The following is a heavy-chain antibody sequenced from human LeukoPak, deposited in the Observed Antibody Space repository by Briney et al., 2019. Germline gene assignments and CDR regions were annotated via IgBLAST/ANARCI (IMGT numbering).Heavy chain of an antibody. J-gene: IGHJ1*01. D-gene: IGHD4-17*01. V-gene: IGHV3-64*01. Sequence: GGSLRLSCAASEFTFSSYAMHWVRQAPGKGLEYVSAISSNGGSTYYANSVKGRFTISRDNSKNTLYLQMGSLRAEDMAAYYCARDSKRNYGDHLAKYFQHWGQGTLVTVAS. CDR3: ARDSKRNYGDHLAKYFQH. CDR1: EFTFSSYA. CDR2: ISSNGGST.